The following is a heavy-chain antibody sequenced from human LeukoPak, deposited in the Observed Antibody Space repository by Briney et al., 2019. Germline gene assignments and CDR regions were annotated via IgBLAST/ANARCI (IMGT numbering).Heavy chain of an antibody. CDR2: IYYTGST. J-gene: IGHJ4*02. CDR1: GGSIYSGGYY. D-gene: IGHD3-10*01. CDR3: ARNADGSGNLLPFYFDY. Sequence: SQTLSLTCTVSGGSIYSGGYYWSWIRQHPGKGLEWIGYIYYTGSTYYNPSLKSRVAISVDTSKNQFSLILSSVTAADTAVYYCARNADGSGNLLPFYFDYWGPGTLVTVSS. V-gene: IGHV4-31*03.